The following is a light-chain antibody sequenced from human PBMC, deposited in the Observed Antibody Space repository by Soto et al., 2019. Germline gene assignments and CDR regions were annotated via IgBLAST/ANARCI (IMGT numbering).Light chain of an antibody. V-gene: IGLV2-8*01. J-gene: IGLJ1*01. CDR2: EVT. CDR1: SRDVGRYNY. Sequence: QSVLTQPPSASGSPGQSVTISCIGTSRDVGRYNYVSWYQHHPGKAPKLIIYEVTNRPSGVPDRFSGSKSANTASLTVSGLQADDEADYYCSSYVGSNNYVFGPGTKLTVL. CDR3: SSYVGSNNYV.